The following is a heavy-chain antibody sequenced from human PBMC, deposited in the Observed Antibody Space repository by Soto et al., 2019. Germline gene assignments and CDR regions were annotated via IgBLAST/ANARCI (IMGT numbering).Heavy chain of an antibody. CDR3: AKLRYFEWLSNNWFDP. CDR2: ISGSGGST. V-gene: IGHV3-23*01. D-gene: IGHD3-9*01. Sequence: GSLRLSCAASGFTFSSYAMSWVRQAPGKGLEWVSVISGSGGSTYYTDSVEGRFTISRDNSKNTLYLRMNSLRAEDTAVYFCAKLRYFEWLSNNWFDPWGQGTLVTVSS. CDR1: GFTFSSYA. J-gene: IGHJ5*02.